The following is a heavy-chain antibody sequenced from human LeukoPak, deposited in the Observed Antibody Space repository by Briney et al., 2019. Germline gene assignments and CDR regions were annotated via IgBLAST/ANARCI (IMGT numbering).Heavy chain of an antibody. CDR1: GGTFSSYA. CDR2: IIPIFGTA. J-gene: IGHJ3*02. V-gene: IGHV1-69*13. Sequence: GASVNVSRKASGGTFSSYAISWVRQAPGQGLEWMGGIIPIFGTANYAQKFQGRVTITADESTSTAYMELSSLRSEDTAVYYCVRDTRGAAAADDPFDIWGQGTLVTVSS. D-gene: IGHD6-13*01. CDR3: VRDTRGAAAADDPFDI.